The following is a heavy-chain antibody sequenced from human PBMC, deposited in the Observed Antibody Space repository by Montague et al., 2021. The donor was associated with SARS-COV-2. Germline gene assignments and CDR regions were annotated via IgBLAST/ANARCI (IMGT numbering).Heavy chain of an antibody. J-gene: IGHJ6*02. CDR1: GFTFSSYN. Sequence: SLLLSFSSSGFTFSSYNMNWIRQAPGKGLEWVSYISSSSSTIYYADSVKGRFTISRDNAKDSLYLQMNSLRDEDTAVFYCARVVGPTSYYYYGMDVWGQGTTVTVSS. V-gene: IGHV3-48*02. D-gene: IGHD1-26*01. CDR2: ISSSSSTI. CDR3: ARVVGPTSYYYYGMDV.